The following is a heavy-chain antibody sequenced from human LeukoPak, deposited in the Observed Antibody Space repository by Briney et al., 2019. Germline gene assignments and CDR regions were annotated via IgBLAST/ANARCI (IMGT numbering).Heavy chain of an antibody. CDR2: IYYGGST. CDR3: ARGKAPGYFDY. V-gene: IGHV4-31*03. J-gene: IGHJ4*02. CDR1: GGSISSGGYY. Sequence: SQTLSLTCTVSGGSISSGGYYWSWIRQHPGKGLEWIGYIYYGGSTYYNPSLKSRVTISVDTSKNQFSLKLSSVTAADTAVYYCARGKAPGYFDYWGQGTLVTVSS.